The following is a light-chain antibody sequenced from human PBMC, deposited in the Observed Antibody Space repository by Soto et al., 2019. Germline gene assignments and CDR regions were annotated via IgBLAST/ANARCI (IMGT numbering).Light chain of an antibody. J-gene: IGLJ3*02. CDR3: CSYAASSALWV. Sequence: QSALTQPASVSGSPGQSITISCTGTNSDVGTYELVSWYQQHPGRAPKLMIYEGSKRPSGVSNRFSGSKSGDTASLTISGLQAEDEANYYCCSYAASSALWVFGGETKLTVL. CDR1: NSDVGTYEL. CDR2: EGS. V-gene: IGLV2-23*01.